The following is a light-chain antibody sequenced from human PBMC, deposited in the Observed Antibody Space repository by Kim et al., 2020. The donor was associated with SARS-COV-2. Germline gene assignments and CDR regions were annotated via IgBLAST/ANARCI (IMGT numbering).Light chain of an antibody. J-gene: IGLJ2*01. CDR3: SSRDSNGYVL. CDR1: SLRSYY. CDR2: GKN. V-gene: IGLV3-19*01. Sequence: SSELTQDPAVSVALGQTVRITCRGDSLRSYYASWYQQKPGQAPIVVISGKNNRPSGIPDRFSGSSSGNTASLTITGAQAEDEADYCCSSRDSNGYVLFGGGTQLTV.